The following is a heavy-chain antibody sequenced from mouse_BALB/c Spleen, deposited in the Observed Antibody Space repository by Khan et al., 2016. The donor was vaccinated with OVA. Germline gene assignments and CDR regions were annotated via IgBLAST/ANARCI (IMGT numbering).Heavy chain of an antibody. J-gene: IGHJ3*01. CDR2: INPSNGYT. Sequence: QVQLKQSGAELARTGASVKMSCKASGYTFTTYTMHWVKQRPGQGLEWIGYINPSNGYTNYNQKFKDKSTLTADKSSSTAYMQLSSLTSDYSAVYYCAREGAYYRSDGWFSYWGQGTLVTVSA. V-gene: IGHV1-4*01. D-gene: IGHD2-14*01. CDR3: AREGAYYRSDGWFSY. CDR1: GYTFTTYT.